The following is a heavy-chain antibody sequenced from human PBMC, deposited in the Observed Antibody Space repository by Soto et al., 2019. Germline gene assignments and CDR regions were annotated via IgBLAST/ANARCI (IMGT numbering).Heavy chain of an antibody. D-gene: IGHD2-21*02. Sequence: QVQLQESGPGLVKPSQTLSLTCTASGGSISSGGYFWSWIRQYPGKGLEWIGYIYYSGTTYYNPSLKSRVTISRDTSENQFSLRLGSVTAADTAVYYCARCDLRFYGMDVWGQGTTVTVSS. V-gene: IGHV4-31*03. J-gene: IGHJ6*02. CDR2: IYYSGTT. CDR1: GGSISSGGYF. CDR3: ARCDLRFYGMDV.